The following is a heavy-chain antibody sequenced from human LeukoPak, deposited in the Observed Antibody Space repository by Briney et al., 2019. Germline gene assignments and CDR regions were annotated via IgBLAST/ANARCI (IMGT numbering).Heavy chain of an antibody. Sequence: VASVKVSCKASGYTFTGYSMHWVRQAPGQGLEWMGWINPNSGGTNYAQKFQGRVTMTRDTSISTAYMELSRLRSEDTAVYYCARDRPRSDSSGYYLEYYFDYWGQGTLVTVSS. CDR3: ARDRPRSDSSGYYLEYYFDY. CDR1: GYTFTGYS. D-gene: IGHD3-22*01. CDR2: INPNSGGT. J-gene: IGHJ4*02. V-gene: IGHV1-2*02.